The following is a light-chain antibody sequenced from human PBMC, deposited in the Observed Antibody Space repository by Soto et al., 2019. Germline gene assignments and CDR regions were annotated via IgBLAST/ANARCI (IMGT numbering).Light chain of an antibody. CDR3: QSYDSSLSGSV. V-gene: IGLV1-40*01. Sequence: QSVLTQPPSVSGAPGQRVTISCTGTSSNIGAGYDVHWYQQLPGTAPKLLIYGNSNRPSGVPDRFSGSKSGTSASLAITGVQIEDEADYYCQSYDSSLSGSVFGGGPKVTVL. J-gene: IGLJ3*02. CDR2: GNS. CDR1: SSNIGAGYD.